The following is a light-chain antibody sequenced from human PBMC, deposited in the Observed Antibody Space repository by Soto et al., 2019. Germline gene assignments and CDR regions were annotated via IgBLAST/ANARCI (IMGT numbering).Light chain of an antibody. Sequence: IQMPQSPSSVSASVGDRVILTCRASQRISSWLAWYHQRPGKAPKLLIYATSTLETGVPSRFSGSGSGRDFTLTISSLQPEDLGTYFCQQPNSVPWTFGQGTKVEV. CDR1: QRISSW. J-gene: IGKJ1*01. CDR2: ATS. V-gene: IGKV1-12*01. CDR3: QQPNSVPWT.